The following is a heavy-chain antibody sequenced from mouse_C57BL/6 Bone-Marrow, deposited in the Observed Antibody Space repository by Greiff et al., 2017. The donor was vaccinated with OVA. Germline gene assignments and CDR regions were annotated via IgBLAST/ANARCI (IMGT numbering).Heavy chain of an antibody. CDR1: GYTFTDYY. D-gene: IGHD1-1*01. CDR3: AIITTVVGDY. Sequence: EVQLQQSGPVLVKPGASVKMSCKASGYTFTDYYMNWVKQSHGKSLEWIGVINPYNGGTSYNQKFKGKATLTVDKSSSTAYMELNSLTSEDSAVYCCAIITTVVGDYWGQGTTLTVSS. V-gene: IGHV1-19*01. CDR2: INPYNGGT. J-gene: IGHJ2*01.